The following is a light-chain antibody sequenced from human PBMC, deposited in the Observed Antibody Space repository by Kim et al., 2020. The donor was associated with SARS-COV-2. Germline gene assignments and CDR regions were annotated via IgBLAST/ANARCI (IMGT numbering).Light chain of an antibody. CDR1: NIGSKS. CDR2: YDS. Sequence: SYELTQPPSVSVAPGKTARITSGGNNIGSKSVHWYQQKPGQAPVPVIYYDSDRPSGIPERFSVSNSGNPATLTISRVEAGVEAAYYCQVWDSSRDHFFFG. CDR3: QVWDSSRDHFF. J-gene: IGLJ1*01. V-gene: IGLV3-21*04.